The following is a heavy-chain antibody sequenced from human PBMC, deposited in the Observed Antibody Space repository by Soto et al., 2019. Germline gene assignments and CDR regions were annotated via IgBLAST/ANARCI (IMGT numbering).Heavy chain of an antibody. CDR3: ARTRYTRSLKYYFDY. CDR2: ISAYNGNT. V-gene: IGHV1-18*04. D-gene: IGHD1-26*01. CDR1: GYTFTSYG. Sequence: ASVKVSCKASGYTFTSYGISWVRQAPGQGLELMGWISAYNGNTNYAQKLQGRVTMTTXXXXXXAXMXLXXXXSDXTAVYXCARTRYTRSLKYYFDYWGQGTLVTVSS. J-gene: IGHJ4*02.